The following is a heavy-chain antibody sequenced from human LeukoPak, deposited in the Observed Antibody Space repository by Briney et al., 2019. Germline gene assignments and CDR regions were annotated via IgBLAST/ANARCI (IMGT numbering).Heavy chain of an antibody. D-gene: IGHD6-13*01. V-gene: IGHV4-31*03. CDR3: ARQIASAGTAGFDF. Sequence: SETLSLTCTVSGVSISSGGYYWSWIRQHPGKGVEWIGYIYYSGSTYYNPSLKSRVTISVDTSKNQFSLKLSSVTAADTAVYYCARQIASAGTAGFDFWGQGALVTVSS. J-gene: IGHJ4*02. CDR2: IYYSGST. CDR1: GVSISSGGYY.